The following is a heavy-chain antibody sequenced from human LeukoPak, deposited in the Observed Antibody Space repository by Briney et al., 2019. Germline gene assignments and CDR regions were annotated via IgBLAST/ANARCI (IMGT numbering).Heavy chain of an antibody. D-gene: IGHD4-17*01. CDR1: GFTFNIYP. CDR2: ISDGGGNT. Sequence: GGSLRLSCAAPGFTFNIYPMTWVRQAPGKGLAWVAAISDGGGNTYYSDSVKGRFTISRDNPKNTLYLQMSSLRAEDTAIYYCAQTTSLNYWGQGNLVTVSS. V-gene: IGHV3-23*01. CDR3: AQTTSLNY. J-gene: IGHJ4*02.